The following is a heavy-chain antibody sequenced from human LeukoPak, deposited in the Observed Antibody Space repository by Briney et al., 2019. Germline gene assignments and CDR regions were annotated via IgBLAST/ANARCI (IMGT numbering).Heavy chain of an antibody. CDR2: VSYDGSYK. J-gene: IGHJ6*03. CDR1: GFTFSKFA. V-gene: IGHV3-30*04. Sequence: GGSLRLSCAAAGFTFSKFAMHWVRQAPAKGLEWVAVVSYDGSYKYYADSVKGRFTISRDNSKNTLYLQMNSLRAEDTAVYYCAKVSLSKEWLVYYYYYMDVWGKGTTVTVSS. CDR3: AKVSLSKEWLVYYYYYMDV. D-gene: IGHD6-19*01.